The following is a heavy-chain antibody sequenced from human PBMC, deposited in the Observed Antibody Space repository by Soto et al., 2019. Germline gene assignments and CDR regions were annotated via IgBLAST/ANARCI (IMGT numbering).Heavy chain of an antibody. D-gene: IGHD6-6*01. V-gene: IGHV1-2*04. CDR3: ARGRRGSSSQYYYYYYMDV. CDR1: GYTFTGYY. J-gene: IGHJ6*03. Sequence: SVKVSCKASGYTFTGYYMHWVRQTTGQGLEWMGWINPNSGGTNYAQKFQGWVTMTRDTSISTAYMELSRLRSDDTAVYYCARGRRGSSSQYYYYYYMDVWGKGTTVTVSS. CDR2: INPNSGGT.